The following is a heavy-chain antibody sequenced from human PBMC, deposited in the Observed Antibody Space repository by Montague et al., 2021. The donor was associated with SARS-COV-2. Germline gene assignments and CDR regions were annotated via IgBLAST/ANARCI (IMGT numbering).Heavy chain of an antibody. Sequence: SLRLSCAASGFTFDDHGMTWVRQAPGKGLEWVSGINWNGGYKHYXXSVRGRFTISRDNAKNSLYLQMNSLRAEDTALYYCARVYASSSNFYFDLWGRGTLVTVSS. V-gene: IGHV3-20*04. D-gene: IGHD2-8*01. CDR3: ARVYASSSNFYFDL. CDR2: INWNGGYK. J-gene: IGHJ2*01. CDR1: GFTFDDHG.